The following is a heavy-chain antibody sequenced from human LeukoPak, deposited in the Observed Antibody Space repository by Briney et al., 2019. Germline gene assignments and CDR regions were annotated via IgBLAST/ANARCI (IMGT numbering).Heavy chain of an antibody. CDR1: GGTFSSYA. V-gene: IGHV1-69*04. CDR2: IIPILGIA. J-gene: IGHJ4*02. Sequence: ASVKVSCKASGGTFSSYAISWVRQAPGQGLEWMGRIIPILGIANYAQKFQGRVTITADKSTSTAYMELSSLRSEDTAVYYCARDPIAAAGGGYWGQGTLVAVSS. CDR3: ARDPIAAAGGGY. D-gene: IGHD6-13*01.